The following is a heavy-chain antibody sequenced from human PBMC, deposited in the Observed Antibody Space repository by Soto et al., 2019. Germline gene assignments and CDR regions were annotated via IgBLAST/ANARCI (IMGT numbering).Heavy chain of an antibody. CDR2: ISYDGSNK. D-gene: IGHD2-21*02. J-gene: IGHJ4*02. CDR1: GFTFSSYA. CDR3: ARDFVGAYCGGDCYSSLGY. Sequence: PGGSLRLSCAASGFTFSSYAVHWVRQAPGKGLEWAAVISYDGSNKYYADSVKGRFTISRDNSKNTLYLQMNSLRAEDTAVYYCARDFVGAYCGGDCYSSLGYWGQGTLVTVSS. V-gene: IGHV3-30-3*01.